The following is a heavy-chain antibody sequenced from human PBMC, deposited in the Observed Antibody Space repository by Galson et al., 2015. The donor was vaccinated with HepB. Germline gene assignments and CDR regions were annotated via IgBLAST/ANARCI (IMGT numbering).Heavy chain of an antibody. CDR1: GFTFSRYA. CDR2: ITSSGGKT. CDR3: AKDGIMVANNPYQLHF. V-gene: IGHV3-23*01. J-gene: IGHJ4*02. D-gene: IGHD2-15*01. Sequence: SLRLSCAASGFTFSRYAMTWVRQAPGKGLEWVSSITSSGGKTYYTDSVKGRFTISRDNSRNTVLLQLNSLRAEDTAVYYCAKDGIMVANNPYQLHFWGQGTLVSVPS.